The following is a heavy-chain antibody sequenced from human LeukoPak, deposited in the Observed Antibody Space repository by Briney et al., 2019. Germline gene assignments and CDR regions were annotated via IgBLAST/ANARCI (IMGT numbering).Heavy chain of an antibody. CDR1: DDSISSGNYY. CDR2: IYTSENT. Sequence: TSETLSLTCTVSDDSISSGNYYWSWIRQPAGKGLEWIGHIYTSENTNYNPSLKSRITISVDTSKNQFYLNWSSVTAADTAIYYCARSRMNTADFDSWGQGALVTVSS. J-gene: IGHJ4*02. D-gene: IGHD5-18*01. V-gene: IGHV4-61*09. CDR3: ARSRMNTADFDS.